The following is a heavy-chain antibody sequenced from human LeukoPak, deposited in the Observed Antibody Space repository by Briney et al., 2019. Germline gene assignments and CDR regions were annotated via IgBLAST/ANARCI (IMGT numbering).Heavy chain of an antibody. CDR1: GFTFSNYE. D-gene: IGHD2-2*01. V-gene: IGHV3-48*03. CDR2: ISSSGSSI. J-gene: IGHJ4*02. CDR3: SRVACSSTTCYLAY. Sequence: GGSLRLSCAASGFTFSNYEMNWVRQAPGKGLEWVSYISSSGSSINYANSVKGRFTTSRDNAENSLSLQMNSLRAEDTAVYYCSRVACSSTTCYLAYWGQGTLVTVSS.